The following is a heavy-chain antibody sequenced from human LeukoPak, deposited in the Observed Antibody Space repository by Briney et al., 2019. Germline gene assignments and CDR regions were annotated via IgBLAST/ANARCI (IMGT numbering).Heavy chain of an antibody. V-gene: IGHV3-33*01. D-gene: IGHD3-22*01. CDR1: GFTFSSYG. J-gene: IGHJ4*02. CDR2: IWYDGSNK. CDR3: ARQGYYYDSSALDY. Sequence: PGGSLRLSCAASGFTFSSYGMHWARQAPGKGLEWVAVIWYDGSNKYYADSVKGRFTISRDNSKNTLYLQMNSLRAEDTAVYYCARQGYYYDSSALDYWGQGTLVTVSS.